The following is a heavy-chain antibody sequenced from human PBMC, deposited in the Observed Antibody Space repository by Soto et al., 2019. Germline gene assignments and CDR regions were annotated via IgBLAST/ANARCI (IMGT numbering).Heavy chain of an antibody. D-gene: IGHD3-16*01. V-gene: IGHV4-30-2*01. Sequence: PSETLSLTCAVSGGSISSGGYSWSWIRQPPGKGLEWIGYIYHSGSTYYNPSLKSRVTISVDRSKNQFSLKLSSVTAADTAVYYCARAGWGFQFDYWGQGTLVNVSS. CDR3: ARAGWGFQFDY. CDR1: GGSISSGGYS. CDR2: IYHSGST. J-gene: IGHJ4*02.